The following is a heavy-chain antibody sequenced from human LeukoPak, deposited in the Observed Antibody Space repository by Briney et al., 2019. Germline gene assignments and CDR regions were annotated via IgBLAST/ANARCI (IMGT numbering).Heavy chain of an antibody. V-gene: IGHV4-59*01. Sequence: PSETLSLTCTVSGGSISNYYWSWIRQPPGKWLEWIGYIYYSGSTNYNPSLKSRVTISVDTSKNQFSLKLSSVTAADTAVYYCAREINYYDSSGYVSDAFDIWDQGTMVTVSS. J-gene: IGHJ3*02. CDR3: AREINYYDSSGYVSDAFDI. CDR2: IYYSGST. D-gene: IGHD3-22*01. CDR1: GGSISNYY.